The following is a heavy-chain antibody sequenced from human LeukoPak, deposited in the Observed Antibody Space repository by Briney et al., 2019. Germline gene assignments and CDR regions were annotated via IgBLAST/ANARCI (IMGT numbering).Heavy chain of an antibody. V-gene: IGHV3-30*02. D-gene: IGHD2-15*01. Sequence: TGGSLRLSCAASGFTFSSSGMHWVRQAPGKGLEWVAFIRYDGSNKYYADSVKGRFTISRDNSKNTLYLQMNSLRAEDTAVYYCAKDPTYCSGGSCYSSVFYWGQGTLVTVSS. CDR3: AKDPTYCSGGSCYSSVFY. CDR2: IRYDGSNK. CDR1: GFTFSSSG. J-gene: IGHJ4*02.